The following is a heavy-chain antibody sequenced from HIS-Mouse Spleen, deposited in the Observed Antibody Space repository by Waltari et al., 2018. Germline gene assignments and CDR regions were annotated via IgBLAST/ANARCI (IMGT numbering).Heavy chain of an antibody. CDR2: IYYSGST. Sequence: QLQLQESGPGLVKPSETLSLTCTVSGGSISSSSYYWGWIRQPPGKGLEWIGGIYYSGSTQYNPSLQSRVTIAVDTSKNQFSLRLSSVTAADTAVYYCAREIPYSSSWYDWYFDLWGRGTLVTVSS. V-gene: IGHV4-39*07. D-gene: IGHD6-13*01. CDR1: GGSISSSSYY. CDR3: AREIPYSSSWYDWYFDL. J-gene: IGHJ2*01.